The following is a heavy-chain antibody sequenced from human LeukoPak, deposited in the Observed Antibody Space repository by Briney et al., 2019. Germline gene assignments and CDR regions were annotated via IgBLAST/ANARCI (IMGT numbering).Heavy chain of an antibody. CDR1: GYTFTSYY. CDR3: ARGVPSSTSSLDGMDV. J-gene: IGHJ6*02. D-gene: IGHD2-2*01. V-gene: IGHV1-46*01. Sequence: ASVKVSCTASGYTFTSYYMHWVRQAPGQGLEWMGIINPSGGSTSYAQEFQGRVTMTRDTSTSTVYMELSSLRSEDTAVYYCARGVPSSTSSLDGMDVWGQGTTVTVSS. CDR2: INPSGGST.